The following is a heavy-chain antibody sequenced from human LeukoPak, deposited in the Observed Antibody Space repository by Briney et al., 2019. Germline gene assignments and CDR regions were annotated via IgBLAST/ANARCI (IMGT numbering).Heavy chain of an antibody. CDR1: GGSISSYY. CDR3: AREPLGGAAAGTTTDAFDI. J-gene: IGHJ3*02. V-gene: IGHV4-4*07. CDR2: IYTSGST. D-gene: IGHD6-13*01. Sequence: PSETLSLTCTVSGGSISSYYWSWIRQPAGKGLEWIGRIYTSGSTNYNPSLKSRVTMSVDTSKNQFSLKLSSVTAADTVVYYCAREPLGGAAAGTTTDAFDIWGQGTMVTVSS.